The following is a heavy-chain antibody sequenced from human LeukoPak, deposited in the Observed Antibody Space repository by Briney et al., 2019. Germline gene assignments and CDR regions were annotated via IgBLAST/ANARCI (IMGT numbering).Heavy chain of an antibody. Sequence: SVKVSCKASGGTFSSYAISWVRQAPEQGLEWMGGIIPIFGTANYAQKFQGRVTITADESTSTAYMELSSLRSEDTAVYYCASTIFGVVIIGALSYWGQGTLVTVSS. D-gene: IGHD3-3*01. CDR1: GGTFSSYA. J-gene: IGHJ4*02. CDR2: IIPIFGTA. CDR3: ASTIFGVVIIGALSY. V-gene: IGHV1-69*13.